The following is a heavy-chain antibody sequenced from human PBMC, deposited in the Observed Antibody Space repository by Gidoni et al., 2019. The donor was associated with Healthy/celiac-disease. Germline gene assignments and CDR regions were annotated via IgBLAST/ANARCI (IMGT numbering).Heavy chain of an antibody. V-gene: IGHV4-39*01. CDR3: ASHSIAAAGRDC. CDR1: GGSISSSSYY. D-gene: IGHD6-13*01. J-gene: IGHJ4*02. CDR2: IYYSGST. Sequence: KPSETLSLTCTVSGGSISSSSYYWGWIRQPPGKGLEWIGSIYYSGSTYYNPSLKSRVTISVDTSKNQFSLKLSSVTAADTAVYYCASHSIAAAGRDCWGQGTLVTVSS.